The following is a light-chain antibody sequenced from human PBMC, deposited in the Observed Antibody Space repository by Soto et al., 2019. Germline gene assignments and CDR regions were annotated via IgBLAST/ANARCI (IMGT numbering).Light chain of an antibody. J-gene: IGKJ4*01. CDR2: GAS. V-gene: IGKV3-15*01. CDR3: QQYNSGALT. CDR1: QSVSSY. Sequence: EIVMTQSPATLSVSPGERATLSCRASQSVSSYLAWYQQKPDQGPGLLIYGASTRATGIPARFSGSGSGTEFTLTISSLQSADFAVYYCQQYNSGALTFGGGTKVEIK.